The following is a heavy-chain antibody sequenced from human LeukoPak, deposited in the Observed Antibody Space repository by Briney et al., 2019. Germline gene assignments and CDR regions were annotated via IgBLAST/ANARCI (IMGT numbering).Heavy chain of an antibody. D-gene: IGHD3-22*01. CDR3: AKDKDSSGYPIFDY. J-gene: IGHJ4*02. CDR2: IRYDGSNK. V-gene: IGHV3-30*02. CDR1: GFTFSSYG. Sequence: GGSLRLSCAASGFTFSSYGMHWVRQAPGKGLEWVAFIRYDGSNKYYADSVKGRFTISRDNSKNTLYPQMNSLRAEDTAVYYCAKDKDSSGYPIFDYWGQGTLVTVSS.